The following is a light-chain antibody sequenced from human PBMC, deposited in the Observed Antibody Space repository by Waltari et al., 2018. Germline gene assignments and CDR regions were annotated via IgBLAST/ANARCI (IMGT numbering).Light chain of an antibody. V-gene: IGLV2-14*01. CDR1: SSDVGGYNY. Sequence: QSALTQPASVSGSPGQSITIPCTGTSSDVGGYNYVPWYQQHPGKAPKLMLYDVSRRPSGVSNRFSGSKSGNTASLTISGLQAEDEADYYCSSYTSSSTLVFGGGTKLTVL. CDR3: SSYTSSSTLV. CDR2: DVS. J-gene: IGLJ2*01.